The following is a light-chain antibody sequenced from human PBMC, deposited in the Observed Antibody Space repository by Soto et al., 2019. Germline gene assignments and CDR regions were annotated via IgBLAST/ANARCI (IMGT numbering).Light chain of an antibody. CDR3: RSCTRSXTYV. J-gene: IGLJ1*01. Sequence: QSALSQPASVSGSPAQSITISCTGTSSDVGAYNFVSWYQQYPGKAPKVVIYEVNNRPSGFSNRFYGSKSGNTASLTTSGLPAEDEADYYCRSCTRSXTYVLGSGTKVX. V-gene: IGLV2-14*01. CDR1: SSDVGAYNF. CDR2: EVN.